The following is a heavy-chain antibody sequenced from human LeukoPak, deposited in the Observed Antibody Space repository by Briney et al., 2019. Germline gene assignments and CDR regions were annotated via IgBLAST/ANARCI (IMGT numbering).Heavy chain of an antibody. J-gene: IGHJ4*02. CDR1: XYTLTELS. D-gene: IGHD3-22*01. CDR2: FDPEDGET. V-gene: IGHV1-24*01. Sequence: SXYTLTELSXXXXRQAXXKGLXXXGGFDPEDGETIYAQKFQGRVTMTEDTSTDTAYMELSSLRSEDTAVYYCATPLHYYDSSGYFDYWGQGTLVTVSS. CDR3: ATPLHYYDSSGYFDY.